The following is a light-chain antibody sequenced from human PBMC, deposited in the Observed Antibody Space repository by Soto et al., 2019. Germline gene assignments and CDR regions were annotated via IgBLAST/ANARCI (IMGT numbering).Light chain of an antibody. J-gene: IGLJ1*01. CDR2: DNN. V-gene: IGLV1-51*01. CDR3: GTWDSSLSAVYV. CDR1: GSNIGNNY. Sequence: QSVLTQPPSVSAAPGQKVTISCSGSGSNIGNNYVSWYQQLPGTAPKLLIYDNNKRPSGIPDRFSGSKSGTSATLGITGLQTGDEADYYCGTWDSSLSAVYVFGTGTKVTVL.